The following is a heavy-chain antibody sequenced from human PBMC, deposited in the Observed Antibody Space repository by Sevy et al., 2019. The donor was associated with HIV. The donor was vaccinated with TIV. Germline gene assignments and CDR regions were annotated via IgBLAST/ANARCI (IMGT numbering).Heavy chain of an antibody. J-gene: IGHJ3*02. D-gene: IGHD3-22*01. Sequence: SETLSLTCTVSGCSISSSSYYWGWIRQPPGKGREWIGSICYSGSTYYNPSLKSRVTLSVDTSKNQFSLKLSSVTAADTVVHYCARPYDSSVLDAFDIWGQGTMVTVSS. CDR3: ARPYDSSVLDAFDI. CDR2: ICYSGST. V-gene: IGHV4-39*01. CDR1: GCSISSSSYY.